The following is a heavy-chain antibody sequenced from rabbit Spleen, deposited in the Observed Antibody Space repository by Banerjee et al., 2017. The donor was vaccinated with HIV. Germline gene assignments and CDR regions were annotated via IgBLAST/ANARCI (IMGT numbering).Heavy chain of an antibody. J-gene: IGHJ6*01. D-gene: IGHD6-1*01. CDR2: INAATGKP. CDR1: GFSFSDRDV. Sequence: QEQLVESGGGLVQPEGSLTLTCKASGFSFSDRDVMCWVRQAPGKGLEWIACINAATGKPVYATWAKGRFTISRTSSTTVTLQMTSLTAADTATYFCARTTYGYDDYADLYYAAMDLWGQGTLVTVS. CDR3: ARTTYGYDDYADLYYAAMDL. V-gene: IGHV1S45*01.